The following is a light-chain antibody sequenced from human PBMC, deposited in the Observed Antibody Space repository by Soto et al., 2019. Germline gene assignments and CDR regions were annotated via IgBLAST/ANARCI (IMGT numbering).Light chain of an antibody. CDR1: QSISSN. Sequence: EIVMTQSPATLSVSPGDRVTLSCRASQSISSNLAWYQQKPGQAPRLLIYGASTRATGIPASFSGSGSGTEFTLTISSLQPEDFATYYCQQHGQRTITFGQGTRLEIK. CDR3: QQHGQRTIT. V-gene: IGKV3-15*01. CDR2: GAS. J-gene: IGKJ5*01.